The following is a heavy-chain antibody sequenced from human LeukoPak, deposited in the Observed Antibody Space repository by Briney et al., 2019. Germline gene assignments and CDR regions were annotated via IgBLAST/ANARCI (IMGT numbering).Heavy chain of an antibody. CDR3: ARSTTVTTAPVDY. J-gene: IGHJ4*02. CDR1: GGSFSGYY. CDR2: INHSGST. V-gene: IGHV4-34*01. D-gene: IGHD4-17*01. Sequence: PSETLSLTCAVYGGSFSGYYWSWIRQPPGKGLEWIGEINHSGSTNYNPSLKSRVTISVDTSKNQFSLKLSSVTAADTAVYYCARSTTVTTAPVDYWGQGTPVTVSS.